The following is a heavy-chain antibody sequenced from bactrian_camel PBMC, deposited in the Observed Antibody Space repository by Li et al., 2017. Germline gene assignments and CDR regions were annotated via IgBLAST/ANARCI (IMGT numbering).Heavy chain of an antibody. CDR2: IYRDHIRT. CDR1: GYDVF. CDR3: AAGYMLVGGENDCASGAALDGGDYT. J-gene: IGHJ6*01. V-gene: IGHV3S63*01. D-gene: IGHD3*01. Sequence: HVQLVESGGGSVQAGGSLRLSCAATGYDVFMAWFRQAPGQEREGVAVIYRDHIRTYYADSVKGRFTISRDNAKNTVNLQMHSLKPEDTAVYYCAAGYMLVGGENDCASGAALDGGDYTWSQGTQVTVS.